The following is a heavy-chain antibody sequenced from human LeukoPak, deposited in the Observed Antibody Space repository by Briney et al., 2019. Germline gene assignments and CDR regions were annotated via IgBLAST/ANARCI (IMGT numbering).Heavy chain of an antibody. J-gene: IGHJ4*02. V-gene: IGHV3-30*03. D-gene: IGHD3-3*01. CDR3: ARSVKRFGVVYGFDY. Sequence: GGSLRLSCAASGFTFSSYGMHWVRQAPGKGLEWVAVISYDGSNKYYADSVKGRFTISRDNSKNTLYLQMNSLRAEDTAVYYCARSVKRFGVVYGFDYWGQGTLVTVSS. CDR2: ISYDGSNK. CDR1: GFTFSSYG.